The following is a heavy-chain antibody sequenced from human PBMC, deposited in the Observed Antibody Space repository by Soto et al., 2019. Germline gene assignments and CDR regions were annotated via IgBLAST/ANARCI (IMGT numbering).Heavy chain of an antibody. J-gene: IGHJ4*02. CDR2: ISSSSSYT. CDR1: GFTFSDYY. V-gene: IGHV3-11*06. D-gene: IGHD2-21*02. CDR3: ARGNLNGRGYCGGDCYSPSRD. Sequence: PGGSLRLSCAASGFTFSDYYMSWIRQAPGKGLEWVSYISSSSSYTNYADSVKGRFTISRDNAKNSLYLQMNSLRAEDTAVYYCARGNLNGRGYCGGDCYSPSRDWGQGTLVTVSS.